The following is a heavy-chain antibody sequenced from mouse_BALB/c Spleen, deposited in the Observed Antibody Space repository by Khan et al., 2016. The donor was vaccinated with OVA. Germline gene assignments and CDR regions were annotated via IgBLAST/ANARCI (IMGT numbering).Heavy chain of an antibody. CDR3: ARFRDYYGSSSYYFDY. V-gene: IGHV9-1*02. D-gene: IGHD1-1*01. J-gene: IGHJ2*01. CDR1: GYTFTNYG. Sequence: QIQLVQSGPELKKPGETVKISCKASGYTFTNYGMNWMKQAPGKGLKWMGWINTYTGEPTSAGDFKGRFAFSLETSATTAYLQINNLKNEDMATYVCARFRDYYGSSSYYFDYWGQGTTLTVSS. CDR2: INTYTGEP.